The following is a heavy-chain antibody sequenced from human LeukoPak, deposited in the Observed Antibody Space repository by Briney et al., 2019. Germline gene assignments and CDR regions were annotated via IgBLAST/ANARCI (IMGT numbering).Heavy chain of an antibody. CDR2: ISHSGST. V-gene: IGHV4-30-4*01. Sequence: SETLSLTCTVSGGSISSGDYYWGWIRQPPDKGPEWIGYISHSGSTYYNPSLKSRLTISVDTSKNQFSLKLSSVTAADTAVYFCARNDAFDIWGQGTRVTVS. J-gene: IGHJ3*02. CDR1: GGSISSGDYY. CDR3: ARNDAFDI.